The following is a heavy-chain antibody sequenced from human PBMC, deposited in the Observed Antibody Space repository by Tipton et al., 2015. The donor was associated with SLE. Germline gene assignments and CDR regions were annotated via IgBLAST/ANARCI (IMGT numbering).Heavy chain of an antibody. J-gene: IGHJ3*02. D-gene: IGHD3-3*01. CDR2: INWNGGST. V-gene: IGHV3-20*04. CDR3: ARDGHYDFWSGYSPAFDI. Sequence: GSLRLSCAVSGFTFDDYGMSWVRQGPGEGLEWVSGINWNGGSTGYADSVKGRFTISRDNAKKSLYLQMNSLRAEDTALYYCARDGHYDFWSGYSPAFDIWGQGTMVTVSS. CDR1: GFTFDDYG.